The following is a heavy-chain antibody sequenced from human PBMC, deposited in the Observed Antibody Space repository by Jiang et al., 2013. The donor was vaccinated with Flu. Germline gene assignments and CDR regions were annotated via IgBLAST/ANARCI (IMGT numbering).Heavy chain of an antibody. D-gene: IGHD3-3*01. V-gene: IGHV3-30-3*01. CDR3: AREQMGITIFGVVIDSPLWFDP. Sequence: VQLLESGGGVVQPGRSLRLSCAASGFTFSSYAMHWVRQAPGKGLEWVAVISYDGSNKYYADSVKGRFTISRDNSKNTLYLQMNSLRAEDTAVYYCAREQMGITIFGVVIDSPLWFDPWGQGTLVTVSS. CDR2: ISYDGSNK. CDR1: GFTFSSYA. J-gene: IGHJ5*02.